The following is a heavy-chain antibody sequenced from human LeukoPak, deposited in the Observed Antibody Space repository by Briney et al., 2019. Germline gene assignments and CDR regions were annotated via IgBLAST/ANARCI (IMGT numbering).Heavy chain of an antibody. D-gene: IGHD2-21*01. CDR1: GYTFTGYC. CDR3: AREWGDCGGDC. Sequence: GASVKVSCKASGYTFTGYCIHWVRQAPGQGLEWMGWINPASGGTNYAQKLQGRVTMTTDTSTSTAYMELRSLRSDDTAVYYCAREWGDCGGDCWGQGTLVTVSS. J-gene: IGHJ4*02. V-gene: IGHV1-18*04. CDR2: INPASGGT.